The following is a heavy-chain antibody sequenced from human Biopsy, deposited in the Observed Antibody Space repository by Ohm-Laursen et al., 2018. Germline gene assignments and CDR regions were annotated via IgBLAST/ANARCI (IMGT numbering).Heavy chain of an antibody. CDR3: ARAGPYYSDF. Sequence: GSLRLSCTASGFTFSNYAMGWVRQAAGKGLECVSSIGSDARSTLYADSVQGRFTISRDNSKNTLYLQIDNLRAEDTALYYCARAGPYYSDFWGQGTLVTVSS. J-gene: IGHJ4*02. CDR1: GFTFSNYA. V-gene: IGHV3-23*01. CDR2: IGSDARST.